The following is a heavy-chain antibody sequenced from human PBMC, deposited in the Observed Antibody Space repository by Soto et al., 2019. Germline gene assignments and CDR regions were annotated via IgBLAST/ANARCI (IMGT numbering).Heavy chain of an antibody. J-gene: IGHJ5*02. V-gene: IGHV4-4*07. Sequence: QVQLQESGPGLVRPSETLSLTCTVSGVSISSYYWSWIRQPAGEGLEWIGRIHSSGRTNYNPSLESRVTMSVDTSNSQFSLNLNSVTAADTAVYYCAREIYCSSTSCYTGWFDPWGQGTLVTVSS. CDR2: IHSSGRT. CDR3: AREIYCSSTSCYTGWFDP. D-gene: IGHD2-2*02. CDR1: GVSISSYY.